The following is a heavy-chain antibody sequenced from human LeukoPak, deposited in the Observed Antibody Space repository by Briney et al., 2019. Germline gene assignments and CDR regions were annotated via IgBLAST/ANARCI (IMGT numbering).Heavy chain of an antibody. CDR3: ASPRGQFGVGTLPLDR. V-gene: IGHV1-18*01. CDR1: GYTFTSYG. J-gene: IGHJ5*02. D-gene: IGHD3-3*01. Sequence: ASVKVSCKASGYTFTSYGISWVRQAPGQGLEWMGWISAYNGNTNYAQKLQGRVTMTTDTSTSTAYMELRSLRSDDTAVYYCASPRGQFGVGTLPLDRWGQGTLVTVSS. CDR2: ISAYNGNT.